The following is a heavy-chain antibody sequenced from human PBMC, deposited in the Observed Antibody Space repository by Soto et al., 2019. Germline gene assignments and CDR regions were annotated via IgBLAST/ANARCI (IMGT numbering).Heavy chain of an antibody. V-gene: IGHV1-69*13. CDR2: IIPIFGTA. CDR1: GVTFSSYA. CDR3: ARGSYPDLRAYGSGSYAHYYGMDV. J-gene: IGHJ6*02. Sequence: SVKVSCKVSGVTFSSYAISWVRQAPGQGLEWMGGIIPIFGTANYAQKFQGRVTITADESTSTAYMELSSLRSEDTAVYYCARGSYPDLRAYGSGSYAHYYGMDVWGQGPTVTVSS. D-gene: IGHD3-10*01.